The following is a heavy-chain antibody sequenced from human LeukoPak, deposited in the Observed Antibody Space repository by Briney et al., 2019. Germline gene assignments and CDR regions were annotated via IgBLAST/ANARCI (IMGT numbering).Heavy chain of an antibody. V-gene: IGHV4-39*01. CDR1: GGSINSRSDY. J-gene: IGHJ4*02. D-gene: IGHD4/OR15-4a*01. CDR2: IYYSGST. Sequence: SETLSLTCTVSGGSINSRSDYWGWICQPPGKGLEWIGSIYYSGSTHYNPSLKSRVTMSIDTSKNQFSLRLSSVTAADTAVYYCARRPGEYGGNDFDYWGQGTLVTVSS. CDR3: ARRPGEYGGNDFDY.